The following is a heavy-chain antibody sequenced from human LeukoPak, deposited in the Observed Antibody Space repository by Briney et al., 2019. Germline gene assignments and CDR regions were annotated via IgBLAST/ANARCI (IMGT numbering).Heavy chain of an antibody. J-gene: IGHJ4*02. D-gene: IGHD6-19*01. CDR1: GYTFTGYY. CDR3: AYSSSGWTMFDY. Sequence: ASVKVSCKASGYTFTGYYMHWVRQAPGQGLEWMGWINPNSGGTNYAQKFQGRVTMTRDTSISTAYMELSSLRSEDTAVYYCAYSSSGWTMFDYWGQGTLVTVSS. V-gene: IGHV1-2*02. CDR2: INPNSGGT.